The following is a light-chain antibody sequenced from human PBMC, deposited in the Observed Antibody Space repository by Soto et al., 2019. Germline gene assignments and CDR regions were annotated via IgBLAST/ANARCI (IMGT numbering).Light chain of an antibody. CDR2: YAS. V-gene: IGKV1-5*01. CDR1: QSISKH. J-gene: IGKJ1*01. CDR3: QQYASFSPA. Sequence: DVQMTQSPSTLSASVGDRVTITCRASQSISKHLAGYQLRPGKAPRLLIYYASTLDRGVPSRFSGSGSGTEFTLTIISLQPDDFATYYCQQYASFSPAFGQGTKVGI.